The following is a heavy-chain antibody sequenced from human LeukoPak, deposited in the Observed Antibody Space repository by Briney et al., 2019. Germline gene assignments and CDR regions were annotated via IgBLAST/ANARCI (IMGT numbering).Heavy chain of an antibody. J-gene: IGHJ4*02. Sequence: GGSLRLSCAASGFTFSSYAMSWVRQAPGKGLEWVSAISGSGGSTYYADSVKGRFTISRDNSKNALYLQMNSLRAEDTAVYYCARYSSDYIDYWGQGTLVTVSS. CDR1: GFTFSSYA. D-gene: IGHD6-19*01. CDR2: ISGSGGST. V-gene: IGHV3-23*01. CDR3: ARYSSDYIDY.